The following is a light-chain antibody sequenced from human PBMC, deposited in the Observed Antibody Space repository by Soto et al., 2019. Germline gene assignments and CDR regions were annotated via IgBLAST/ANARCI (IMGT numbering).Light chain of an antibody. CDR3: QQYGSSPLT. J-gene: IGKJ1*01. CDR1: QTIGRTY. V-gene: IGKV3-20*01. Sequence: ELVLTQSPGTLSLSPGAPATLSCRARQTIGRTYLAWYQQKPGQAPRLLIFGTSSRATGIPDRFSGSGSGTDFTLTISRLEPEDFAVYYCQQYGSSPLTFGQGTKVDIK. CDR2: GTS.